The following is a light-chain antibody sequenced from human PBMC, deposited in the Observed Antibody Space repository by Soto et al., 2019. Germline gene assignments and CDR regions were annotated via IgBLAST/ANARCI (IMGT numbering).Light chain of an antibody. CDR1: QSISSW. V-gene: IGKV1-5*01. Sequence: DIQMTQSPSTLSASVGDRVTITCRASQSISSWLAWYQQKPGKAPKLLIYDASSLESGVPSRFSGSGSGTEFILTISSLQPDDFATYYCQQYHSYPFTFGPGTKVDIK. CDR3: QQYHSYPFT. CDR2: DAS. J-gene: IGKJ3*01.